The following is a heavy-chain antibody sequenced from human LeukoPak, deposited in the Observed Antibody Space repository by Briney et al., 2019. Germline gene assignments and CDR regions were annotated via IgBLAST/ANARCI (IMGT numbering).Heavy chain of an antibody. CDR1: GYTFTSYG. CDR2: ISAYNGNT. D-gene: IGHD6-13*01. V-gene: IGHV1-18*01. J-gene: IGHJ4*02. CDR3: ARARGIAAAGTEDY. Sequence: ASVKVSCKASGYTFTSYGISWVRQAPGQGLEWMGWISAYNGNTNYTQKLQGRVTMTTDTSTRTAYMELRSLRSDDTAVYYCARARGIAAAGTEDYWGQGTLVTVSS.